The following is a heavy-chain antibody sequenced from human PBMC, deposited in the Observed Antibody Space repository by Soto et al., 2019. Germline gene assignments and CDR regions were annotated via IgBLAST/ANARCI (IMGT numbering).Heavy chain of an antibody. Sequence: QVQLQESGPGLVKPSQTLSLTCTDSGDSVSGGDSYWSWIRQPPGKALEWIGYTSFSGYTSYTPSLKSRVTISVDMSKSQFSLRLTSVTAADTAIYYCVRGGNPYHYATSGPGTFDKWGQGTLVSVSS. CDR2: TSFSGYT. V-gene: IGHV4-30-4*01. CDR3: VRGGNPYHYATSGPGTFDK. CDR1: GDSVSGGDSY. J-gene: IGHJ4*02. D-gene: IGHD3-22*01.